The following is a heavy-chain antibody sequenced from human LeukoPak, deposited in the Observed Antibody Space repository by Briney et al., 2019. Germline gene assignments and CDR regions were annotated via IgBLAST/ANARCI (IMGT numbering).Heavy chain of an antibody. Sequence: SEALSLTCTVSGGSISSYYWSWIRQPSGKGLEWIGHIYYSGSTNYNPSLKSRVTISEDTSKNQFSLKLSSVTAADTAVYYCARDRTATHRGDAFDIWGQGTMVTVSS. V-gene: IGHV4-59*01. J-gene: IGHJ3*02. CDR1: GGSISSYY. CDR3: ARDRTATHRGDAFDI. CDR2: IYYSGST. D-gene: IGHD1-1*01.